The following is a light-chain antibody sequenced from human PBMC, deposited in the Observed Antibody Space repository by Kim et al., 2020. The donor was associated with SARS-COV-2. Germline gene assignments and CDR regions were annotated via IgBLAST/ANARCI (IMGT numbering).Light chain of an antibody. Sequence: GQSVTISCPGTSSDVGGYNYVSWYQQHPGKAPKLMIYEVSKRPSGVPDRFSGSKSGNTASLTVSGLQAEDEANYYCSAYAGNYIWVFGGGTQLTVL. CDR3: SAYAGNYIWV. V-gene: IGLV2-8*01. CDR2: EVS. CDR1: SSDVGGYNY. J-gene: IGLJ3*02.